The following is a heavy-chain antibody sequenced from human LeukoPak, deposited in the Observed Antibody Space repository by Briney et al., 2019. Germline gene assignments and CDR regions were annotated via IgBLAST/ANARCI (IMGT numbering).Heavy chain of an antibody. V-gene: IGHV4-38-2*02. CDR2: IYHSGST. Sequence: SETLSLTCTVSGYSISSGYYWGWIRQPPGKGLEWIGSIYHSGSTYHNPSLKSRVTISVDTSKNQFSLKLSSVTAADTAVYYCARLGITMIVAYTGWGQGTLVTVSS. D-gene: IGHD3-22*01. CDR1: GYSISSGYY. CDR3: ARLGITMIVAYTG. J-gene: IGHJ4*02.